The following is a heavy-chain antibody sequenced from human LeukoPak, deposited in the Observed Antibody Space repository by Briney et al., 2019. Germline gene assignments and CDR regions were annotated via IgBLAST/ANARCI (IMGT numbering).Heavy chain of an antibody. J-gene: IGHJ4*02. Sequence: GGSLRLSCAASGFTFSSYSMNWVRQAPGKGLEWVSSISSSSSYIYYADSVKGRFTISRDNAKNSLYLQMNSLRAEDTAVYYCARELGYYYYSIGYWGQGTLVTVSS. CDR3: ARELGYYYYSIGY. CDR2: ISSSSSYI. V-gene: IGHV3-21*01. D-gene: IGHD3-22*01. CDR1: GFTFSSYS.